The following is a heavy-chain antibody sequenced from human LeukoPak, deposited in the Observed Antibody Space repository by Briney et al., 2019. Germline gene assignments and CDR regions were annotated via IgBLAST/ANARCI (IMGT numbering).Heavy chain of an antibody. Sequence: SVKVSCKASGGTFSSYAISWVRQAPGQGLEWMGRIIPILGIANYAQKFQGRVTITADKSTSTAYMELSSLRSEDTAVYSCARVGDVTHGVVDYWGQGTLVTVSA. CDR2: IIPILGIA. CDR1: GGTFSSYA. J-gene: IGHJ4*02. D-gene: IGHD3-3*01. V-gene: IGHV1-69*04. CDR3: ARVGDVTHGVVDY.